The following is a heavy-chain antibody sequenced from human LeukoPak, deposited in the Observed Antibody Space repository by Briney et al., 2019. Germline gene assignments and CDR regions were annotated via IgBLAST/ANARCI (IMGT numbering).Heavy chain of an antibody. Sequence: PGGSLRLSRAASGSTFSSYAMSWVRQAPGKGLEWVSAISGSGGSTYYADSVKGRFTISRDNSKNTLYLQMNSLRAEDTAVYYCAKVSPKRTKTATTLNWFDPWGQGTLVTVSS. D-gene: IGHD5-24*01. CDR3: AKVSPKRTKTATTLNWFDP. J-gene: IGHJ5*02. V-gene: IGHV3-23*01. CDR2: ISGSGGST. CDR1: GSTFSSYA.